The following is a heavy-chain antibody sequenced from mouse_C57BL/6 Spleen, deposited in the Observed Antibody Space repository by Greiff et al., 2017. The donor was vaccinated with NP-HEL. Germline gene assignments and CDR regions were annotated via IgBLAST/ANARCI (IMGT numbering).Heavy chain of an antibody. D-gene: IGHD2-2*01. Sequence: EVKLMESGPGLVKPSQSLSLTCSVTGYSITSGYYWNWIRQFPGNKLEWMGYISYDGSNNYNPSLKNRISITRDTSKNQFCLKLNSVTTEDTATYYWARRDGYDGFAYWGQGTLVTVSA. CDR2: ISYDGSN. V-gene: IGHV3-6*01. J-gene: IGHJ3*01. CDR3: ARRDGYDGFAY. CDR1: GYSITSGYY.